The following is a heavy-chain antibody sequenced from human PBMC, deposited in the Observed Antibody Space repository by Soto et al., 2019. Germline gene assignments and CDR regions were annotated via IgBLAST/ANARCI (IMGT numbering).Heavy chain of an antibody. CDR2: ISGSGGST. CDR3: AQADRIAVAGTAY. J-gene: IGHJ4*02. Sequence: PVGSLRLSCAASGFTFSSYAMSWVRQAPGKGLEWVSAISGSGGSTYYADSVKGRFTISRDNSKNTLYLQMNSLRAEDTAVYYCAQADRIAVAGTAYWGQRTLVTVSS. D-gene: IGHD6-19*01. CDR1: GFTFSSYA. V-gene: IGHV3-23*01.